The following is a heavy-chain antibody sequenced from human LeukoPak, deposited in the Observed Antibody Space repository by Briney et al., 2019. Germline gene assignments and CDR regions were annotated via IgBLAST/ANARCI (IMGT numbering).Heavy chain of an antibody. CDR2: IYDSGST. D-gene: IGHD5-12*01. Sequence: SETLSLTCTVSGGSISSYYWSWIRQPPGKGLEWIGYIYDSGSTNYNPSLKSRVTISVGTSKNQFSLKLSSVTAADTAVYYCARGGSGYDSFYYYGMDVWGQGTTVTVSS. CDR1: GGSISSYY. CDR3: ARGGSGYDSFYYYGMDV. J-gene: IGHJ6*02. V-gene: IGHV4-59*01.